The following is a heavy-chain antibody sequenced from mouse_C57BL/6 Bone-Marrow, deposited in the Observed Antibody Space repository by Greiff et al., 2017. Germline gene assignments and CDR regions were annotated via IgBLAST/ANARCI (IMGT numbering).Heavy chain of an antibody. D-gene: IGHD3-3*01. CDR3: ARYKGGWYFDV. CDR1: GYSITSDY. J-gene: IGHJ1*03. CDR2: ISYSGST. Sequence: EVKLQESGPGLAKPSQTLSLTCSVTGYSITSDYWHWIRKFPGNKLEYMGYISYSGSTYYNPSLNSRISITRDTSKNQYYLQLNSVTTEDTATYYCARYKGGWYFDVWGTGTTVTVSS. V-gene: IGHV3-8*01.